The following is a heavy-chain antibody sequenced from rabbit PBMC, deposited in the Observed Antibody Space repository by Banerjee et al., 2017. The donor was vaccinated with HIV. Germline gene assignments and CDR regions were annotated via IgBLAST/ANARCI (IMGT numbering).Heavy chain of an antibody. D-gene: IGHD4-1*01. Sequence: QEQLEESGGDLVEPEGSLTLTCTASGFTISSSYDMCWVRQAPGKGLEWIACIDGGSSGSTYYASWAKGRFTISKTSSTTVTLQMTSLTAADTATYFCARDLAGVTGWNFNLWGQGTLVTVS. J-gene: IGHJ4*01. CDR3: ARDLAGVTGWNFNL. CDR1: GFTISSSYD. V-gene: IGHV1S45*01. CDR2: IDGGSSGST.